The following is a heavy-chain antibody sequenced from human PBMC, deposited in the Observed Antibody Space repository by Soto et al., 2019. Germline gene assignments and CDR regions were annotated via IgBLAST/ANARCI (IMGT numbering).Heavy chain of an antibody. CDR2: ISGRTGIT. J-gene: IGHJ4*02. D-gene: IGHD6-19*01. CDR3: AKDLLAYSSGYSLEL. CDR1: GFAFSDYA. V-gene: IGHV3-23*01. Sequence: GGSLRLSCAASGFAFSDYAISWVRQAPGKGLEWVSGISGRTGITYYADSMKGRFTISRDNSKNMVYLEMNSLRAEDTAVYYCAKDLLAYSSGYSLELWGQGTLVTVSS.